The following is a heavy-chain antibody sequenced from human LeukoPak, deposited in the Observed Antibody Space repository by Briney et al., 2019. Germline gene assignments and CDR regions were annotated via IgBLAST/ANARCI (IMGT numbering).Heavy chain of an antibody. D-gene: IGHD2-2*01. V-gene: IGHV4-4*07. Sequence: SETLSLTCAVYGGSFSGYYWSWIRQPPGKGLEWIGRIYTSGSTNYNPSLKSRVTMSVDTSKNQFSLKLSSVTAADTAVYYCAREGCSSTSCRARYYYYYMDVWGKGTTVTVSS. J-gene: IGHJ6*03. CDR1: GGSFSGYY. CDR3: AREGCSSTSCRARYYYYYMDV. CDR2: IYTSGST.